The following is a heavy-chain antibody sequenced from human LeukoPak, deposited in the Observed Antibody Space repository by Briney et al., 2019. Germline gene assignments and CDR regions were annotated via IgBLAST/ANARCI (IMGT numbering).Heavy chain of an antibody. J-gene: IGHJ6*03. CDR3: ARGPTVKYMDV. V-gene: IGHV4-39*07. D-gene: IGHD3-22*01. CDR1: GDSISDSDYY. CDR2: IYYSGST. Sequence: PSETLSLTCTVSGDSISDSDYYWGWIRQPPGKGLEWIGSIYYSGSTYYNPSLKSRVTISVDTSKNQFSLKLSSVTAADTAVYYCARGPTVKYMDVWGKGTTVTVSS.